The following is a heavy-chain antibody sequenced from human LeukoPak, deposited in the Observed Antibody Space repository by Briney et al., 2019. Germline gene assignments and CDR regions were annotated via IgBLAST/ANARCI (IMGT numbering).Heavy chain of an antibody. J-gene: IGHJ4*02. CDR1: VGTFSGYA. CDR2: FIPILGIA. CDR3: ARAKPVRLLWFGELALDY. V-gene: IGHV1-69*04. Sequence: SVKVSCKASVGTFSGYAISWGRQAPGQGLEWMGRFIPILGIANYAQKFQGRVTITADKSTSTAYMELSSLRSEDTAVYYCARAKPVRLLWFGELALDYWGQGTLVTVSS. D-gene: IGHD3-10*01.